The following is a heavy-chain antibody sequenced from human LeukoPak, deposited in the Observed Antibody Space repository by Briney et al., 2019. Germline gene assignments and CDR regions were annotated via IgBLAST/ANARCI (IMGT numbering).Heavy chain of an antibody. J-gene: IGHJ4*02. CDR1: GGTFSSYA. Sequence: ASVKVSCKASGGTFSSYAISWVRQAPGQGLEWMGRIIPILGIANYAQKFQGRVTITADKSTSTAYMELSSLRSEDTAVYYCAKALRYSSSPLDYWGQGTLVTVSS. CDR3: AKALRYSSSPLDY. V-gene: IGHV1-69*04. CDR2: IIPILGIA. D-gene: IGHD6-19*01.